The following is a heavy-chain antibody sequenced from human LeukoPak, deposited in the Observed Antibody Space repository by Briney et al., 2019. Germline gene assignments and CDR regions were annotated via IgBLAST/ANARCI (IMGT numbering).Heavy chain of an antibody. CDR2: IIPISGTT. V-gene: IGHV1-69*15. Sequence: SVKVYCKTSGGTFTSYAITWVRQAPGQGLEWMGKIIPISGTTNYAQKFQGRVTFTADESTSTAYMELSSLRSEDTALYYCARKLRLGGNWFDPWGQGTLVTASS. D-gene: IGHD1-26*01. CDR1: GGTFTSYA. J-gene: IGHJ5*02. CDR3: ARKLRLGGNWFDP.